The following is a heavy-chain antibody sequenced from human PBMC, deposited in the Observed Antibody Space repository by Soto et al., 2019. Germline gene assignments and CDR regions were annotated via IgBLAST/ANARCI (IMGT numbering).Heavy chain of an antibody. CDR1: GYTFSSYY. Sequence: QVQLMQSGAEVKKPGALVKVSCKASGYTFSSYYMHWVRQAPGQGLEWMGVINPSGGSTTYPQKFQGRVTMTRDTSTSTVYMELSSLTSEDTAVYYCARASVSGRRFDYWGEGTLVIVSS. D-gene: IGHD6-19*01. CDR2: INPSGGST. V-gene: IGHV1-46*03. CDR3: ARASVSGRRFDY. J-gene: IGHJ4*02.